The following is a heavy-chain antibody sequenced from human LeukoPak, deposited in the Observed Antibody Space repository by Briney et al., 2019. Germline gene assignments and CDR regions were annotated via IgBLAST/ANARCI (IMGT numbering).Heavy chain of an antibody. CDR2: IIPIFGTA. V-gene: IGHV1-69*05. D-gene: IGHD2-2*02. Sequence: ASVKVSCKASGGTFSSYAISWVRQAPGQGLEWMGGIIPIFGTANYAQKFQGRVTITTDESTSTAYMEVSSLTPEDTAVYYCATISRLYIGFDIWGQGTMVTVA. CDR1: GGTFSSYA. J-gene: IGHJ3*02. CDR3: ATISRLYIGFDI.